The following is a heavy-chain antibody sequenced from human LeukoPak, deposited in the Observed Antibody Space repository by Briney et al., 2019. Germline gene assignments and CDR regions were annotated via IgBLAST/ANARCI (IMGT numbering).Heavy chain of an antibody. CDR3: AKDKAGHFDY. J-gene: IGHJ4*02. CDR2: ISYDGSNK. CDR1: GFTFSSYG. Sequence: GGSLRLSCAASGFTFSSYGMHWVRQAPGKGLEWVAVISYDGSNKYYADSVKGRFTISRDNSKNTLYLQMNSLRAEDTAVYYCAKDKAGHFDYWGQGTLVTVSS. V-gene: IGHV3-30*18.